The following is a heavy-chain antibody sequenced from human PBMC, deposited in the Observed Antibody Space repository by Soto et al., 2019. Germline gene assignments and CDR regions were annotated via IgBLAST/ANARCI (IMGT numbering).Heavy chain of an antibody. D-gene: IGHD3-10*01. Sequence: QVLMEQSGAEVRKPGSSVKVSCKASGGTFSSSAISWLRQAPGQGLEWMGRIIPIFGTANYAQKVQGRVNITADESTRKDFMELRSLRSEDSGIYYCARVGEETSGYVGFWGQGALVTVSS. V-gene: IGHV1-69*01. CDR3: ARVGEETSGYVGF. CDR2: IIPIFGTA. J-gene: IGHJ4*02. CDR1: GGTFSSSA.